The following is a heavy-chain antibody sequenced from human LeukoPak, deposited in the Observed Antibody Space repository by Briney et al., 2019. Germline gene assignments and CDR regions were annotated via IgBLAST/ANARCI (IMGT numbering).Heavy chain of an antibody. V-gene: IGHV3-74*01. D-gene: IGHD6-13*01. Sequence: GGSLRLSCAASGFTFSSYWMHWVRQAPGKGLVWVSRINSDGSSTSYADSVKGRFTISRDNSKNTLYLQMNSLRAEDTAVYYCATSFGPVIAAAGTGADWGQGTLVTVSS. CDR1: GFTFSSYW. CDR3: ATSFGPVIAAAGTGAD. CDR2: INSDGSST. J-gene: IGHJ4*02.